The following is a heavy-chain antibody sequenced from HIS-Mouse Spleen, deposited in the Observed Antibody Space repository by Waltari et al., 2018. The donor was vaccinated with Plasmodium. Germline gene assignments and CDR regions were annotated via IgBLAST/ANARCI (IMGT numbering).Heavy chain of an antibody. D-gene: IGHD2-15*01. CDR2: ISYDGSNK. J-gene: IGHJ4*02. CDR1: GFTFNSYA. V-gene: IGHV3-30-3*01. Sequence: QVQLVESGGGVVQPGRSLRLSCAASGFTFNSYAVHVVRQAPGNGLEWWAVISYDGSNKYYADSVKGRFTISRDNSKNTLYLQMNSLRAEDTAVYYCARDRRLAFDYWGQGTLVTVSS. CDR3: ARDRRLAFDY.